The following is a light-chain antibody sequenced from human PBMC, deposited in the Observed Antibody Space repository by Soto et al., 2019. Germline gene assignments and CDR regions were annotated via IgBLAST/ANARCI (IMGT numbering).Light chain of an antibody. CDR2: NAS. CDR1: QTISNF. CDR3: QHSYNTPRT. V-gene: IGKV1-39*01. Sequence: DIQMTQSPSSLFASVGDRLTITCRASQTISNFLTSYQQKPGRAPKLLIYNASSLQSGVPSRFSGSGSGTDFTLTISSLQPEDFATYYCQHSYNTPRTFGQGTKVEIK. J-gene: IGKJ1*01.